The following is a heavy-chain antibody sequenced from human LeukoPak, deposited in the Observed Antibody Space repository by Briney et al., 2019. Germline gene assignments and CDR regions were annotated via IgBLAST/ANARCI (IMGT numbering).Heavy chain of an antibody. CDR3: ARGAIYYYDSSGYYYYFDY. Sequence: PSQTLSLTCTVSGGSISSGSYYWSWIRQPAGKGLEWIGRIYTSGSTNYNPSLKSRVTMSVDTSKDQFSLKLSSVTAADTAVYYCARGAIYYYDSSGYYYYFDYWGQGTLVTVSS. D-gene: IGHD3-22*01. CDR2: IYTSGST. V-gene: IGHV4-61*02. J-gene: IGHJ4*02. CDR1: GGSISSGSYY.